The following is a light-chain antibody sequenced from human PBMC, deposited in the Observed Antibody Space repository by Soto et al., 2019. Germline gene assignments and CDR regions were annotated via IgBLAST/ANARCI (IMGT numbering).Light chain of an antibody. CDR2: AAS. CDR1: QSISNY. CDR3: QQSYSTLMYT. Sequence: DIPMTQSPSSLSASVGDRVTITCRASQSISNYLNWYQQKPGKAPRLLIYAASSLQSEVPSRFSGGGSGTDFTLTISSLQPEDFATYYCQQSYSTLMYTFGQGTKLEIK. V-gene: IGKV1-39*01. J-gene: IGKJ2*01.